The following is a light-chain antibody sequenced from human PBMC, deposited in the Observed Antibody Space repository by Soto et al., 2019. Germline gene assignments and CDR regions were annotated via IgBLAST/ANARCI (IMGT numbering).Light chain of an antibody. CDR1: SSDVGGYNF. Sequence: QSVLAQPASVSGSPGQSITISCTGTSSDVGGYNFVSWYQQHPGKAPKLMIYDLTYRSSGVSYRFSGSKSGNTASLTISGLQAEDEADYYCSSFTSISTYVFGTGTKVTVL. CDR3: SSFTSISTYV. CDR2: DLT. V-gene: IGLV2-14*03. J-gene: IGLJ1*01.